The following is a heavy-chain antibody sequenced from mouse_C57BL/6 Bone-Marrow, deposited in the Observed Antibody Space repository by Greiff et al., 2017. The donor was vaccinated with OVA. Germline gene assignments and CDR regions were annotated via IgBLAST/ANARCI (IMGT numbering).Heavy chain of an antibody. V-gene: IGHV5-6*02. CDR3: ARRETY. CDR2: ISSGGSYT. CDR1: GFTFSSYG. Sequence: EVMLVESGGDLVKPGGSLKLSCAASGFTFSSYGMSWVRQTPDKRLEWVATISSGGSYTYYPDSVKVRFPISRDNAKNTLYLQMSSLKSEDTAMYYCARRETYWGQGTLVTVSA. J-gene: IGHJ3*01.